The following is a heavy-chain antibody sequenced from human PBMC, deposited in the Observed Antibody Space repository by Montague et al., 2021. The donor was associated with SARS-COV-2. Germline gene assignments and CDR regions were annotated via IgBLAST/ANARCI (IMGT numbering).Heavy chain of an antibody. V-gene: IGHV4-34*01. Sequence: SETLSLTCAVHGGSFSTYSWNWIRQPPGKGLEWIGEIHHGGSTNYNLSLKSRVTISADTSKNQFSLKLTSVAAADTAVYYCARLGDGVVPSPILGVGPYYSYYYMDVWGKGTTVIVSS. CDR3: ARLGDGVVPSPILGVGPYYSYYYMDV. CDR2: IHHGGST. J-gene: IGHJ6*03. CDR1: GGSFSTYS. D-gene: IGHD3-10*01.